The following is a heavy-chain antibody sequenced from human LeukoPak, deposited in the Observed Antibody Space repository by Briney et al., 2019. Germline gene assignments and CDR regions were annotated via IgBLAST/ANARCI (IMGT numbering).Heavy chain of an antibody. D-gene: IGHD2-15*01. V-gene: IGHV5-51*01. CDR3: ASQLTPFDCSGGSCYSRMDAFDI. J-gene: IGHJ3*02. CDR2: IYPGDSDT. Sequence: GASLKISCKGSGSSFTSYWIGWVRQLPGKGLEWVGIIYPGDSDTRYSPSFQGQVTISADKSISTAYLQWSSLKASDTAMYYCASQLTPFDCSGGSCYSRMDAFDIWGQGTMVTVSS. CDR1: GSSFTSYW.